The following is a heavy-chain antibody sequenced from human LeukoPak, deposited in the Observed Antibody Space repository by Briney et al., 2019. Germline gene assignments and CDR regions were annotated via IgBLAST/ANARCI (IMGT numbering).Heavy chain of an antibody. CDR3: ARDCSSTSCYRSGLDP. CDR1: GFTFSSYW. CDR2: INNDGSST. V-gene: IGHV3-74*01. Sequence: GGSLRLSCAASGFTFSSYWMHWVRQAPGKGLVWVSRINNDGSSTNYADSVKGRFTISRDNAKNTLYLQMNSLRAEVTAVYYCARDCSSTSCYRSGLDPWGQGTLVTVSS. J-gene: IGHJ5*02. D-gene: IGHD2-2*01.